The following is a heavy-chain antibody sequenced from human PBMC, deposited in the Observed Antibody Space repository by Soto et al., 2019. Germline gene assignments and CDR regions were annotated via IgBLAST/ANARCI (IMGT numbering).Heavy chain of an antibody. CDR2: IYHSGST. Sequence: PSLVCAVSGGTVCIGGYAWCLIQQPPGQGMEGIGYIYHSGSTYYNPSLRSRVTISVARSKNQFSLKLSSVTAADTAVFFCVGFGVFANYYYGMDVWGQGTTLTVYS. D-gene: IGHD3-16*01. J-gene: IGHJ6*02. V-gene: IGHV4-30-2*01. CDR3: VGFGVFANYYYGMDV. CDR1: GGTVCIGGYA.